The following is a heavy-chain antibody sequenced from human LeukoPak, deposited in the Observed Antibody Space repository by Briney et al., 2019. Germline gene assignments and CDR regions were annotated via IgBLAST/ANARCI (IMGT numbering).Heavy chain of an antibody. D-gene: IGHD6-6*01. J-gene: IGHJ4*02. Sequence: PSETLSLTCTVSGGSISSGYYYWSWIRQPSGKGLEYIGYIYYGGTYYNPSLKSRVTISVDTSKNQFSLKLSSVTAADTAVYYCARGTWSSSIDYWGQGTLVTVSS. CDR3: ARGTWSSSIDY. CDR1: GGSISSGYYY. CDR2: IYYGGT. V-gene: IGHV4-30-4*01.